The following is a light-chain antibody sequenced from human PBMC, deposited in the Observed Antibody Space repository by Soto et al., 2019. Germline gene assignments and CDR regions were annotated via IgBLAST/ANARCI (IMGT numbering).Light chain of an antibody. V-gene: IGKV3-11*01. J-gene: IGKJ5*01. CDR1: QSVSSSY. Sequence: EIVLTQSPGTLSFSPGERATLSCRASQSVSSSYLAWYQQKPGQAPRLLIXDASNRATGIPARFSGSGSGTDFTLTISSLEPEDFAVYYCQQRSNWPPMYTFGQGTRLEIK. CDR3: QQRSNWPPMYT. CDR2: DAS.